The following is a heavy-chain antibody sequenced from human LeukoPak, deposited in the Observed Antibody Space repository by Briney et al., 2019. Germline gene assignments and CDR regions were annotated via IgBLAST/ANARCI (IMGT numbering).Heavy chain of an antibody. D-gene: IGHD2-15*01. CDR1: GGSISSSSYY. V-gene: IGHV4-39*01. J-gene: IGHJ5*02. CDR2: IYYSGST. Sequence: SETLSLTCTVSGGSISSSSYYWGWIRQPPGKGLEWIGSIYYSGSTYYNPSLKSRVTISVDTSKNQFSLKLSFVTAADTAVYYCARPLGYCSGGSCYPQNWFDPWGQGTLVTVSS. CDR3: ARPLGYCSGGSCYPQNWFDP.